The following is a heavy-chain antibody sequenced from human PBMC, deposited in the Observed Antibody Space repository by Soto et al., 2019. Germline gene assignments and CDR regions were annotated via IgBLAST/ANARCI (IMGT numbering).Heavy chain of an antibody. CDR2: ISPYNGHT. J-gene: IGHJ4*02. V-gene: IGHV1-18*01. CDR1: GYTFNNYG. Sequence: QDQLVQSGAEVKKPGASVKVSCKASGYTFNNYGITWVRQAPGQGLEWMGWISPYNGHTNYAQKLQGKVTMTTDTSTSTAYMELRSLRSDDTAVYYCARHRNFFDYWGQGTLVTVSS. CDR3: ARHRNFFDY.